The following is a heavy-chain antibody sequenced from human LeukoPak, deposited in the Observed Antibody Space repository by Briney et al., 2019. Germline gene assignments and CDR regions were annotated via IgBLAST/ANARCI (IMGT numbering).Heavy chain of an antibody. CDR2: ISAYNGNT. J-gene: IGHJ5*02. V-gene: IGHV1-18*01. Sequence: GASVKVSCKASGYTFTSYGISWVRQAPGQWLEWMGWISAYNGNTNYAQKLQGRVTMTTDTSTSTAYMELRSLRSDDTAVYYCARDPREEWLGELRRWFDPWGQGTLVTVSS. D-gene: IGHD3-10*01. CDR3: ARDPREEWLGELRRWFDP. CDR1: GYTFTSYG.